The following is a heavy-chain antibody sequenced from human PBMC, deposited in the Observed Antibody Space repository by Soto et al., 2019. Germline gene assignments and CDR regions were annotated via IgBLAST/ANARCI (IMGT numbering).Heavy chain of an antibody. J-gene: IGHJ5*02. D-gene: IGHD5-18*01. V-gene: IGHV1-24*01. CDR1: GYTLTELS. CDR3: ARIPVDTSMIYWFDP. CDR2: FDPEDAEI. Sequence: GASVKVSCKVSGYTLTELSMHWVRQAPGKGLEWMGGFDPEDAEIIYAQKFQGRVTMTEDTSTDTAYMELSSLRSEDTAVYYCARIPVDTSMIYWFDPWGQGTLVTVSS.